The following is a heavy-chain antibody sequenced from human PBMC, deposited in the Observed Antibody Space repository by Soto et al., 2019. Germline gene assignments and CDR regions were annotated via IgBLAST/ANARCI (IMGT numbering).Heavy chain of an antibody. D-gene: IGHD3-22*01. Sequence: PGGSLRLSCVASGFAVSNNYMSWVRQAPGKGLEWVSVVYSGGTTYYADSVRGRFTVSRDDSKNTLFLQMSSLRAEDTAVYYCTRAGSPFDSDSSGYWGFDHWGQGTLVTVSS. V-gene: IGHV3-53*01. CDR1: GFAVSNNY. CDR2: VYSGGTT. J-gene: IGHJ4*02. CDR3: TRAGSPFDSDSSGYWGFDH.